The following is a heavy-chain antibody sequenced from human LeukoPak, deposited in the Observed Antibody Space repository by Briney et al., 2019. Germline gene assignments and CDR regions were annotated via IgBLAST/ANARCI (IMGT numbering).Heavy chain of an antibody. CDR3: AKDAGGKAAYYFDY. CDR2: IRYDGSNK. J-gene: IGHJ4*02. Sequence: GGSLRLSCAASGFTFSSYGIHWVRQAPGKGLEWVAFIRYDGSNKYYADSVKGRFTISRDSSKNTPYLQMNSLRAEDTAVYYCAKDAGGKAAYYFDYWGQGTLVTVSS. V-gene: IGHV3-30*02. CDR1: GFTFSSYG. D-gene: IGHD4-23*01.